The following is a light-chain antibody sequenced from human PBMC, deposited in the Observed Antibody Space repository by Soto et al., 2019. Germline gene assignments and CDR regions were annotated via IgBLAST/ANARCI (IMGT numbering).Light chain of an antibody. Sequence: NQLASVSGSPVQSSGVACTGNSSGGGGYNYVCWYQQHPGKAPKLMIYEVSNRPSGVSNRFSGSTSGNTASLTISGLQAEDEADYYCRSYTSSSTLVCGTGTKVTVL. CDR1: SSGGGGYNY. J-gene: IGLJ1*01. V-gene: IGLV2-14*01. CDR2: EVS. CDR3: RSYTSSSTLV.